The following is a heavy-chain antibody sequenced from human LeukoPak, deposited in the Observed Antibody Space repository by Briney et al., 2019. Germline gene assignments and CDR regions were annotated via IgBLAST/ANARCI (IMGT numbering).Heavy chain of an antibody. J-gene: IGHJ6*02. CDR1: GGSISSYY. V-gene: IGHV4-59*01. D-gene: IGHD4-17*01. CDR2: IYYSAST. CDR3: AREDPQTTVPEGMDV. Sequence: SETLSLTCTVSGGSISSYYWSWIRQPPGKGLEWIGYIYYSASTNYNPSLKSRVTISVDTSKNQFSLKLSSVTAADTAVYYCAREDPQTTVPEGMDVWGQGTTVTVSS.